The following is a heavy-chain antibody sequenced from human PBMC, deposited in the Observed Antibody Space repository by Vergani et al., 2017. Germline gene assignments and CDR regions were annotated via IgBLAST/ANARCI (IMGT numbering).Heavy chain of an antibody. J-gene: IGHJ5*02. Sequence: VQLVESGGGVVQPGRSLRLSCAASGFTFSSYAMHWVRQAPGKGLEWVSGISWNSGSIGYADSVKGRFTISRDNAKNSLYLQMNSLRAEDTALYYCAKAQYYYDSSGYANWFDPWGQGTLVTVSS. CDR2: ISWNSGSI. V-gene: IGHV3-9*01. CDR1: GFTFSSYA. CDR3: AKAQYYYDSSGYANWFDP. D-gene: IGHD3-22*01.